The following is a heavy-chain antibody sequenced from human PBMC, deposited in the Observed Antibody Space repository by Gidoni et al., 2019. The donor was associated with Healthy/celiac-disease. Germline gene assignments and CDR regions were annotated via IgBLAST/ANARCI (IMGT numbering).Heavy chain of an antibody. CDR1: GGSFSGHH. D-gene: IGHD3-10*01. CDR3: ARGALVLSGKPGCGSLTSFDY. CDR2: MNHRGST. J-gene: IGHJ4*02. Sequence: VQLQQWGAGLLKRSEKSWLTGGVDGGSFSGHHRSWIRQPPGKGLECIGEMNHRGSTNFNSSLPSRVTMSVDTSKNHFSLKLSSVSAALTAVYYCARGALVLSGKPGCGSLTSFDYWGQGTLVTVSS. V-gene: IGHV4-34*01.